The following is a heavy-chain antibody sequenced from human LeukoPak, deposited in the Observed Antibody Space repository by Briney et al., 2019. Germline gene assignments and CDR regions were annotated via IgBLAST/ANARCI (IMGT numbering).Heavy chain of an antibody. CDR1: GFTVSSNY. D-gene: IGHD1-26*01. Sequence: GGSLRLSCAASGFTVSSNYMSWVRQAPGKELEWVSVIYSGGSTYYADSVKGRFTTSRHNSKNTLYLQMNSLRAEDTAVYYCARVGSSDGMDVWGQGTTVTVSS. V-gene: IGHV3-53*04. CDR2: IYSGGST. J-gene: IGHJ6*02. CDR3: ARVGSSDGMDV.